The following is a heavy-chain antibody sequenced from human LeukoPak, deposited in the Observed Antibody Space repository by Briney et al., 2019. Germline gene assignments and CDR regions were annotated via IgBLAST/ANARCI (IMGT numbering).Heavy chain of an antibody. CDR2: ISAYNGNT. CDR1: GYTFTSYG. CDR3: ARGSNYDILTGYFNSGIDP. D-gene: IGHD3-9*01. V-gene: IGHV1-18*01. Sequence: GASVKVSCKASGYTFTSYGISWVRQAPGQGLEWMGWISAYNGNTNYAQKLQGRVTMITDTSTSTAYMELRSLRSDDTAVYYCARGSNYDILTGYFNSGIDPWGQGTLVTVSS. J-gene: IGHJ5*02.